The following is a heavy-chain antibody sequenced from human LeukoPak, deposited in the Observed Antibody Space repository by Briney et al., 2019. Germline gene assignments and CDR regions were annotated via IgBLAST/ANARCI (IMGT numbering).Heavy chain of an antibody. CDR2: IYSSGST. Sequence: SETLSLTCTVSGSISGYYWSWIRRPPGKGLEWIGYIYSSGSTTYNPSLKSRVTMSVDTSKNQISLNVSSVTAADSAVYYCARGCSSASCYYGMDVWGQGTTVTVSS. J-gene: IGHJ6*02. CDR1: GSISGYY. V-gene: IGHV4-59*01. D-gene: IGHD2-2*01. CDR3: ARGCSSASCYYGMDV.